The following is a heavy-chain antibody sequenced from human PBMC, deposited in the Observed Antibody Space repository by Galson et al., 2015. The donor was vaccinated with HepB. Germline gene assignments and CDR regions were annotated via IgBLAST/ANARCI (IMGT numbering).Heavy chain of an antibody. CDR3: TTDLYSYGYSWDAFDI. J-gene: IGHJ3*02. D-gene: IGHD5-18*01. V-gene: IGHV3-15*01. CDR1: GFTFSNAW. CDR2: IKSKTDGGTT. Sequence: SLRLSCAASGFTFSNAWMSWVRQAPGKGLEWVGRIKSKTDGGTTDYAAPVKGRFTISRDDSKNTLYLQMNSLKTEDTAVYYCTTDLYSYGYSWDAFDIWGQGTMVTVSS.